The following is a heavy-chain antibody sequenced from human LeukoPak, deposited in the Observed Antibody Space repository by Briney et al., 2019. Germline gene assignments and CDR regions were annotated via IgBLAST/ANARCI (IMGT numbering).Heavy chain of an antibody. CDR2: ISYDGSNK. J-gene: IGHJ4*02. CDR1: GFTFSSYA. V-gene: IGHV3-30*04. Sequence: PGRSLRLSCAASGFTFSSYAMHWVRQAPGKGLEWVAVISYDGSNKYYADSVKGRFTISRDNSKNTLYLQMNSLRAEDTAVYYCATDSSGYYPVYYFDYWGQGTLVTVSS. D-gene: IGHD3-22*01. CDR3: ATDSSGYYPVYYFDY.